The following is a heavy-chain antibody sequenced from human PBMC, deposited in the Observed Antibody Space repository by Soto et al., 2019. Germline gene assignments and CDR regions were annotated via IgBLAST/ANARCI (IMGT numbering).Heavy chain of an antibody. CDR3: ARGLDYDFWSGYVNWFDP. J-gene: IGHJ5*02. V-gene: IGHV4-34*01. CDR2: INHSGST. Sequence: SETLSLTCAVYGGSSSGYYWSWIRQPPGKGLEWIGEINHSGSTNYNPSLKSRVTISVDTSKNQFSLKLSSVTAADTAVYYCARGLDYDFWSGYVNWFDPWGQGTLVTVSS. D-gene: IGHD3-3*01. CDR1: GGSSSGYY.